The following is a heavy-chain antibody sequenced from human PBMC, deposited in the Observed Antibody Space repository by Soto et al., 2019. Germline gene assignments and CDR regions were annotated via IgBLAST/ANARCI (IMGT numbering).Heavy chain of an antibody. CDR3: ARDSPVYYDSSGYHFDY. V-gene: IGHV3-7*03. D-gene: IGHD3-22*01. Sequence: LRLSCAASGFTFSSYWMSWVRQAPGKGLEWVANIKQDGSEKYYVDSVKGRFTISRDNAKNSLYLQMNSLRAEDTAVYYCARDSPVYYDSSGYHFDYWGQGTLVTVSS. CDR2: IKQDGSEK. J-gene: IGHJ4*02. CDR1: GFTFSSYW.